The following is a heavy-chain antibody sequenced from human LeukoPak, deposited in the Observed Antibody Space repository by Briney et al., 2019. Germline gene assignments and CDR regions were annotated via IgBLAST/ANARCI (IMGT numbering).Heavy chain of an antibody. CDR3: ATTGLVRGVYGYYFDY. CDR1: GGSISSSSYY. V-gene: IGHV4-39*07. Sequence: SETLSLTCTVSGGSISSSSYYWGWIRQPPGKGLEWIGSIYYSGSTYHNPSLKSRVTISVDTSKNQFSLKLSSVTAADTAVYYCATTGLVRGVYGYYFDYWGQGTLVTVSS. CDR2: IYYSGST. D-gene: IGHD3-10*01. J-gene: IGHJ4*02.